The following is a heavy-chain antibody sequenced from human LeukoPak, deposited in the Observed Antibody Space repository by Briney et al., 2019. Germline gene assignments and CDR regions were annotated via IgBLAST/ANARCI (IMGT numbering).Heavy chain of an antibody. J-gene: IGHJ4*02. D-gene: IGHD6-6*01. CDR2: ISGGSGHI. CDR3: AKTQEYSSSPIVL. CDR1: GFTFSSYA. Sequence: PGGSLRLSCAASGFTFSSYAMSWVRQVPGKGLEWVSGISGGSGHIYYADSVRGRFTISRDNAKNTLYLQMNSLRAEDTAVYYCAKTQEYSSSPIVLWGQGTLVTVSS. V-gene: IGHV3-23*01.